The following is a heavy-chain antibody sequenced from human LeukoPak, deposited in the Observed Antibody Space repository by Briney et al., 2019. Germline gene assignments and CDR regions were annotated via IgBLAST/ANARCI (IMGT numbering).Heavy chain of an antibody. V-gene: IGHV4-4*02. CDR1: GGSITSSNW. CDR2: IFHSGTT. D-gene: IGHD6-13*01. J-gene: IGHJ4*03. Sequence: SETLSLTCAVSGGSITSSNWWSWVRQPPGKGLEWIGRIFHSGTTDYKTSLKGRVTISVDKSKNQFSLKLTSVTAADTAVYYCARARYSSSWTNYYFDYWGQGTMVTVSS. CDR3: ARARYSSSWTNYYFDY.